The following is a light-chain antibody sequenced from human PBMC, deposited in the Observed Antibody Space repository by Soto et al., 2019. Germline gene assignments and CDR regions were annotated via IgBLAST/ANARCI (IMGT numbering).Light chain of an antibody. V-gene: IGKV3-15*01. CDR1: QTVSNN. Sequence: EIVVTQSPATLSVSPGERATLSCRASQTVSNNLAWYRQKPGQAPRLLIYAASIRATGVPARFSGSGSGTEFTLTISSLESEDFALYYCQQYGVTPPNTFGGGTKVEV. J-gene: IGKJ4*01. CDR2: AAS. CDR3: QQYGVTPPNT.